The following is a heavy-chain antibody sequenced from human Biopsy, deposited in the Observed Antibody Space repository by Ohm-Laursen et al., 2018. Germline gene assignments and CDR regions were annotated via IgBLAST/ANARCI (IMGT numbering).Heavy chain of an antibody. D-gene: IGHD1-1*01. Sequence: SVKVSCKASGNTFATYHIHWVRQAPGQGLEWMGVISPSGATTSFSQKFQGRITMTRDTSTGTVYMELSSLGSEDTAAYYCARAVRNQLVSEYWGQGTLVTVSS. CDR3: ARAVRNQLVSEY. CDR1: GNTFATYH. CDR2: ISPSGATT. V-gene: IGHV1-46*01. J-gene: IGHJ4*02.